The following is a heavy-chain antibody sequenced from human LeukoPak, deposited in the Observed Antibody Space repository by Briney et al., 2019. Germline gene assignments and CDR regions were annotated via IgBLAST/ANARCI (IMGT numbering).Heavy chain of an antibody. J-gene: IGHJ5*02. CDR2: IYYSGST. Sequence: ASETLSLTCTVSGGSISSYYWSWIRQPPGKGLEWIGYIYYSGSTNYNPSLKSRVTISVDTSKNQFSLKLSSVTAADTAVYYCARGAKLLWDGWFDPWGQGTLVTVSS. D-gene: IGHD2-2*01. CDR3: ARGAKLLWDGWFDP. CDR1: GGSISSYY. V-gene: IGHV4-59*01.